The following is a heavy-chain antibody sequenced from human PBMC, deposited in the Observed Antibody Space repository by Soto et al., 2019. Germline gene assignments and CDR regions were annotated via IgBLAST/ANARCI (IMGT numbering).Heavy chain of an antibody. CDR2: IYYSVST. CDR1: GDSVSSYY. Sequence: QVQLQESGPGLVKPSETLSLTCTVSGDSVSSYYWSWIRQPPGKGLEWIGYIYYSVSTNYNPSLESRVTISVDTSKNQFSLKLSSVTAADTAVYYCARGSLVPASNGFDPWGQGTLVTVSS. V-gene: IGHV4-59*02. J-gene: IGHJ5*02. D-gene: IGHD2-2*01. CDR3: ARGSLVPASNGFDP.